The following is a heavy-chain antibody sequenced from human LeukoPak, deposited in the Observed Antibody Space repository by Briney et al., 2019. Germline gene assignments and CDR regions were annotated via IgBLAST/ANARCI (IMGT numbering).Heavy chain of an antibody. CDR1: GFTFSSYN. CDR2: ISSSSTYI. J-gene: IGHJ4*02. CDR3: AKGVGDYLHYYFDY. Sequence: GGSLRLSCAASGFTFSSYNMNWVRQAPGKGLEWVSSISSSSTYIYYADSVKGRFTISRDNAKNSLSLQMNSLRAEDTAAYYCAKGVGDYLHYYFDYWGQGTLVTVSS. V-gene: IGHV3-21*01. D-gene: IGHD4-17*01.